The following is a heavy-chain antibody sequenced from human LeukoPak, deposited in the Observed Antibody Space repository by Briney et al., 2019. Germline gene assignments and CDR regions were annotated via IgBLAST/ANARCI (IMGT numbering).Heavy chain of an antibody. Sequence: SETLSLTCTVSGGSISSYYWSWIRQPPGKGLEWIGYIYYSGSTNYNPSLKSRVTISVDTSKSQFSLKLSPVTAADTAVYYCAKYYYGSGSVAYWGQGALVTVSS. CDR3: AKYYYGSGSVAY. J-gene: IGHJ4*02. V-gene: IGHV4-59*01. CDR2: IYYSGST. CDR1: GGSISSYY. D-gene: IGHD3-10*01.